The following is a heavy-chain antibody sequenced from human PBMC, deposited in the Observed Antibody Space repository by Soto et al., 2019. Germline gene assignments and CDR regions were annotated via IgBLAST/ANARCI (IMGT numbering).Heavy chain of an antibody. CDR1: GYSFPSEW. V-gene: IGHV5-51*01. CDR3: AKVRLKIAVAAPDY. CDR2: IYPADSDT. J-gene: IGHJ4*02. Sequence: GESLKISCKSSGYSFPSEWIGWVRQMPGKGLEWMGSIYPADSDTRYSPAFQGQVTISADKSIRTAYLQWNSLKASDTAMYYCAKVRLKIAVAAPDYWGQGTLVTVSS. D-gene: IGHD6-19*01.